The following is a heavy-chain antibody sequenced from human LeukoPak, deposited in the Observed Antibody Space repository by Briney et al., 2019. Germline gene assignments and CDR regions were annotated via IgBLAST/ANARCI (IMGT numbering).Heavy chain of an antibody. J-gene: IGHJ4*02. V-gene: IGHV1-24*01. CDR2: FDVIDSET. Sequence: GASVKVSCTVSGSSLSVLSLYWVRQAPGKGPEWMGGFDVIDSETFYAQKFQGRVTMTEDSSTDTAYMELRSLTSDDTALYYCAAGRPYSLLDYWGQGTLVTVSS. CDR3: AAGRPYSLLDY. CDR1: GSSLSVLS. D-gene: IGHD5-18*01.